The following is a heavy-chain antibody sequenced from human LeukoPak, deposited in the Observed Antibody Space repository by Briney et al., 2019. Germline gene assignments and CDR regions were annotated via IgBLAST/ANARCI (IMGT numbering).Heavy chain of an antibody. CDR2: ISGSGGST. CDR3: ASSYSSSWYAWFDP. J-gene: IGHJ5*02. D-gene: IGHD6-13*01. V-gene: IGHV3-23*01. Sequence: PGGSLRLSCAASGFTFSSYAMSWVRQAPGKGLEWVSAISGSGGSTYYADSVKGRFTISRDNSKNTLYLRMNSLRAEDTAVYYCASSYSSSWYAWFDPWGQGTLVTVSS. CDR1: GFTFSSYA.